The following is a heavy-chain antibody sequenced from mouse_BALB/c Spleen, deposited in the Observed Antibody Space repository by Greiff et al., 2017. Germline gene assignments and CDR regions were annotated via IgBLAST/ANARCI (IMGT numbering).Heavy chain of an antibody. V-gene: IGHV1-69*02. CDR1: GYTFTSYW. Sequence: QVHVKQPGAELVRPGASVKLSCKASGYTFTSYWINWVKQRPGQGLEWIGNIYPSDSYTNYNQKFKDKATLTVDKSSSTAYMQLSSPTSEDSAVYYCTRSELGWFSYWGQGTLVTVSA. CDR3: TRSELGWFSY. J-gene: IGHJ3*01. CDR2: IYPSDSYT.